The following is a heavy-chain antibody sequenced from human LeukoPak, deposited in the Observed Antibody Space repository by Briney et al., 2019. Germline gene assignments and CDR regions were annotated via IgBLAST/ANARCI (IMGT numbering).Heavy chain of an antibody. V-gene: IGHV4-4*07. CDR1: GGSISNYY. D-gene: IGHD6-19*01. CDR2: IYTTGST. J-gene: IGHJ5*02. Sequence: PSETLSLTCTVSGGSISNYYWNWIRQPAGKGLEWIGRIYTTGSTNYNPSLKSRVTISVDTSKNQFSLKLSSVTAADTAVYYCARDCWGIAVAGKERWFDPWGQGTLVTVSS. CDR3: ARDCWGIAVAGKERWFDP.